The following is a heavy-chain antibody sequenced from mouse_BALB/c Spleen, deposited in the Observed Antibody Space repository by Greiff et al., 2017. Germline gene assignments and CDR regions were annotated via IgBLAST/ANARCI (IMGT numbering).Heavy chain of an antibody. CDR3: ARGDGSAWFAY. CDR2: IYPGNVNT. D-gene: IGHD2-3*01. V-gene: IGHV1S56*01. CDR1: GYTFTSYY. J-gene: IGHJ3*01. Sequence: VKLMESGPELVKPGASVRISCKASGYTFTSYYIHWVKQRPGQGLEWIGWIYPGNVNTKYNEKFKGKATLTADKSSSTAYMQLSSLTSEDSAVYFCARGDGSAWFAYWGQGTLVTVSA.